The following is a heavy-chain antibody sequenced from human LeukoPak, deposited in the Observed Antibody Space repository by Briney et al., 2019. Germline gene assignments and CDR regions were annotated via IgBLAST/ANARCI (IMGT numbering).Heavy chain of an antibody. CDR1: GFTFSSYA. Sequence: GRSLRLSCAASGFTFSSYAMHWVRQAPGKGLEGVAVISYDGSNKYYADSVKGRFTISRDNSKNTLYLQMNSLRAEDTAVYYCAREAGFGSSYYFDYWGQGTLVTVSS. J-gene: IGHJ4*02. V-gene: IGHV3-30-3*01. CDR2: ISYDGSNK. D-gene: IGHD3-10*01. CDR3: AREAGFGSSYYFDY.